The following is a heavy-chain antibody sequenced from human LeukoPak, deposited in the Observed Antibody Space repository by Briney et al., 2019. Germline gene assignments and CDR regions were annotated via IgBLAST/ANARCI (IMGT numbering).Heavy chain of an antibody. CDR2: MNPNSGNT. D-gene: IGHD6-13*01. V-gene: IGHV1-8*01. CDR1: GYTFGSYD. J-gene: IGHJ4*02. CDR3: TRGLRREQQLLRAFDD. Sequence: GASVKVSCKASGYTFGSYDINWVRQATGQGLEWMGWMNPNSGNTGYAQKFQGRVSMTSNTSISTAYMELSSLRSEDTAVYYCTRGLRREQQLLRAFDDWGQGTLVTVSS.